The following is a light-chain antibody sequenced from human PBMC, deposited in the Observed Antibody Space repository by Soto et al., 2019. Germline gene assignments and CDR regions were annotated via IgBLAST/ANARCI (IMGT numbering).Light chain of an antibody. CDR2: AAS. V-gene: IGKV1-9*01. Sequence: IQLTQSPSPLTASVGDRVTITCLSSQGISSYLAWYQQKPGKAPKLLIYAASTLQSGVPSRFSGSGSGTDCNLTISSLQTEDVATYYCQQLNSYPITLGQGTRLEI. J-gene: IGKJ5*01. CDR3: QQLNSYPIT. CDR1: QGISSY.